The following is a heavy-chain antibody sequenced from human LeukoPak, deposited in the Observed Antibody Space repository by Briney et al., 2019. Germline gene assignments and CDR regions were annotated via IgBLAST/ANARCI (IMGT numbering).Heavy chain of an antibody. Sequence: SETLSLTCTVSGGSISSYYWSRIRQPPGKGLEWIGYIYYSGTTNYNPSLKSRVTISVDTSKNQFSLKLSSVIAADTAVYYCARGVYIAAAQYGYWGQGTLVTVSS. CDR1: GGSISSYY. V-gene: IGHV4-59*01. J-gene: IGHJ4*02. CDR3: ARGVYIAAAQYGY. CDR2: IYYSGTT. D-gene: IGHD6-13*01.